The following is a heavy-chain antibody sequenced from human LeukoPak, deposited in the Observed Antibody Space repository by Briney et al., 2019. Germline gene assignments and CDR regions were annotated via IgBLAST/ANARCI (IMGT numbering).Heavy chain of an antibody. J-gene: IGHJ5*02. D-gene: IGHD2-2*01. CDR3: ARDPGYCSSTSCP. Sequence: GKSLRLSCAASGFTFSGYPIHWVRQAPGKGLEWVAVISYDGSNKYYADSVKGRFTISRDNSKNTLYLQMNSLRAEDTAVYYCARDPGYCSSTSCPWGQGTLVTVSS. CDR2: ISYDGSNK. CDR1: GFTFSGYP. V-gene: IGHV3-30-3*01.